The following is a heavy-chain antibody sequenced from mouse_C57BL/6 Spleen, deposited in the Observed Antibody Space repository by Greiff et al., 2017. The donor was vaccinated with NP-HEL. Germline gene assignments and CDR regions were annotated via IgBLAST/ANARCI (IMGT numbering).Heavy chain of an antibody. V-gene: IGHV5-4*01. CDR2: ISDGGSYT. D-gene: IGHD4-1*01. J-gene: IGHJ2*01. CDR1: GFTFSSYA. Sequence: EVQLVESGGGLVKPGGSLKLSCAASGFTFSSYAMSWVRQTPEKRLEWVATISDGGSYTYYPDNVKGRFTISRDNAKNNLYLQMSHLKSEDTAMYYCARAVGRGYFDYWGQGTTLTVSS. CDR3: ARAVGRGYFDY.